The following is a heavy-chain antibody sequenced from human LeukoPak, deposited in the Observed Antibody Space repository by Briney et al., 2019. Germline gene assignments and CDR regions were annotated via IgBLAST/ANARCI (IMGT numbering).Heavy chain of an antibody. Sequence: GESLKISCKGSGYSFKTYWISWVRQMPGKGLEWMGRIDPSDSYTNYSPSFQGHVTISADKSISTAYLQWSSLKASDTAMYYCARVYCGGGRCLDAFDIWGQGTMVTVSS. D-gene: IGHD2-15*01. CDR1: GYSFKTYW. CDR2: IDPSDSYT. CDR3: ARVYCGGGRCLDAFDI. V-gene: IGHV5-10-1*01. J-gene: IGHJ3*02.